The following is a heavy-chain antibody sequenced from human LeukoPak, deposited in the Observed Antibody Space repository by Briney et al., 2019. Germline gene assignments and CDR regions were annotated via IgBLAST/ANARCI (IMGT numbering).Heavy chain of an antibody. CDR2: IYHSGST. V-gene: IGHV4-4*02. J-gene: IGHJ6*02. D-gene: IGHD6-25*01. CDR1: GGSISSSNW. Sequence: PSGTLSLTCAVSGGSISSSNWWSWVRQPPGKGLEWIGEIYHSGSTNYNPSLKSRVTISVDKSKNQFSLKLSSVTAADTAVYYCARDPRGIAATEPSEYYYYGMDVWGQGTTVTVSS. CDR3: ARDPRGIAATEPSEYYYYGMDV.